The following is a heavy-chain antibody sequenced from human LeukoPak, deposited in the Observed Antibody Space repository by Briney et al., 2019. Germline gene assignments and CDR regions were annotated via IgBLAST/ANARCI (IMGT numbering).Heavy chain of an antibody. CDR2: IYYSGST. CDR3: ARGSTYYDFWSGSLAGGFDY. J-gene: IGHJ4*02. CDR1: GGSISSGDYY. V-gene: IGHV4-30-4*08. Sequence: SETLSLTCTVSGGSISSGDYYWSWIRQPPGKGLEWIGYIYYSGSTYYNPSLKSRVTISVDTSKNQFSLKLSSVTAADTAVYYCARGSTYYDFWSGSLAGGFDYWGQGTLVTVSS. D-gene: IGHD3-3*01.